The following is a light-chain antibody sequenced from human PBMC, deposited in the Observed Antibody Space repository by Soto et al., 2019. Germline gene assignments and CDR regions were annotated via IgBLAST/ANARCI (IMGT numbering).Light chain of an antibody. V-gene: IGLV2-14*03. CDR2: DVT. Sequence: QPVLTQPASVSGSPGQSITISCTGTSSDVGDYDYVSWYQHLPGKAPKLLIYDVTTRPSGVSNRFSGSNSGNTGSLTLSGLQAEDEADYYCSSYRSSNPPFVFGTGPKLTVL. CDR1: SSDVGDYDY. CDR3: SSYRSSNPPFV. J-gene: IGLJ1*01.